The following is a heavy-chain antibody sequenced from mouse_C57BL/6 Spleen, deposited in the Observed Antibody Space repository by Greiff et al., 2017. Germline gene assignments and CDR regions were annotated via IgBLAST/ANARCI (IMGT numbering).Heavy chain of an antibody. CDR3: ARKGGYYEGYAMDY. J-gene: IGHJ4*01. CDR1: GYTFTDYY. CDR2: INPNNGGT. V-gene: IGHV1-26*01. D-gene: IGHD2-3*01. Sequence: EVQLQQSGPELVKPGASVKISCKASGYTFTDYYMNWVKQSHGKSLEWIGDINPNNGGTSYNQKFKGKATLTVDKSSSTAYMELRSLTSEDSAVYYCARKGGYYEGYAMDYWGQGTSVTVSS.